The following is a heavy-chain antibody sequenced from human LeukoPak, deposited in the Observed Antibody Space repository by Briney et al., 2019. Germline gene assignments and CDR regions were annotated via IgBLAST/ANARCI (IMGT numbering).Heavy chain of an antibody. D-gene: IGHD1-1*01. CDR1: GGSISIYY. J-gene: IGHJ4*02. CDR3: ARTEPSGTTSH. V-gene: IGHV4-59*01. CDR2: IYYSGST. Sequence: SETLSLTCTVSGGSISIYYWSWIRQPPGKGLEWIGYIYYSGSTNYNPSLKSRVTLSVDTSRNQFSLSLRSMTAADTAVYYCARTEPSGTTSHWGQGTLVTVSS.